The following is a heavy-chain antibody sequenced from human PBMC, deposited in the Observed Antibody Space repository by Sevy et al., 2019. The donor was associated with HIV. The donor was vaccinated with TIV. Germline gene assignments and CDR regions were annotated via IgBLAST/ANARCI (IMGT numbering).Heavy chain of an antibody. CDR3: ARGFGVAGSTLDY. D-gene: IGHD1-7*01. V-gene: IGHV4-59*01. J-gene: IGHJ4*02. Sequence: SETLSLTCTVSGGSISNYYWNWIRQPPGKGLEWIGYISYNGNTNYNPSLKSRVTISVDTSKNQFSLRLSSVTAADTAVYYCARGFGVAGSTLDYWGQGTLVTASS. CDR1: GGSISNYY. CDR2: ISYNGNT.